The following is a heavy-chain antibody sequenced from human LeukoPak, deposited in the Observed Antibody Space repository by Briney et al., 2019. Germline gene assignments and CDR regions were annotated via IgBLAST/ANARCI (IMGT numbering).Heavy chain of an antibody. CDR3: ARVPDYGDYPYYYYYMDV. V-gene: IGHV4-59*01. J-gene: IGHJ6*03. CDR1: GGSFSGYY. D-gene: IGHD4-17*01. Sequence: SETLSLTCAVYGGSFSGYYWSWIRQPPGKGLEWIGYIYYSGSTNYNPSLKSRVTISVDTSKNQFSLKLSSVTAADTAVYYCARVPDYGDYPYYYYYMDVWGKGTTVTISS. CDR2: IYYSGST.